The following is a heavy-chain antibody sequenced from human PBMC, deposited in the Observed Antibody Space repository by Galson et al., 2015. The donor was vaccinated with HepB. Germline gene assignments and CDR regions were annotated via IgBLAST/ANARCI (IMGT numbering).Heavy chain of an antibody. D-gene: IGHD3-10*01. Sequence: SLRLSCAASGFTFSSYSMNWVRQAPGKGLEWVSSISSSSSYIYYADSVKGRFTISRDNAKNSLYLQMNSLRAEDTAVYCCARWGGLTMVRGADYWGQGTLVTVSS. V-gene: IGHV3-21*01. CDR3: ARWGGLTMVRGADY. J-gene: IGHJ4*02. CDR2: ISSSSSYI. CDR1: GFTFSSYS.